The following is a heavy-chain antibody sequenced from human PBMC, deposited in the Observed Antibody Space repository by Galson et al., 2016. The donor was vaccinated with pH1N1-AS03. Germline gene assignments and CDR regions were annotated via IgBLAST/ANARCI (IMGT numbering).Heavy chain of an antibody. V-gene: IGHV3-21*01. J-gene: IGHJ6*02. CDR1: GSTFSLKS. D-gene: IGHD2-2*01. CDR2: ISSSGSHI. Sequence: SLRLSCADSGSTFSLKSMNWVRQAPGKGLEWISSISSSGSHIYYADSVKGRFTISRDNAKNSLYLQMNSLRDEDTAVYYCAKEGPPALLFYYAMDVWGHGTTVTVS. CDR3: AKEGPPALLFYYAMDV.